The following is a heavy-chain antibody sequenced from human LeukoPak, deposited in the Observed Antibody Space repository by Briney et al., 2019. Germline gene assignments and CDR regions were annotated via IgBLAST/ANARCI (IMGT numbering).Heavy chain of an antibody. CDR1: GFTFNDYG. V-gene: IGHV3-53*01. CDR2: IYSGGST. D-gene: IGHD4-23*01. J-gene: IGHJ4*02. Sequence: GGSLRLSCAASGFTFNDYGMSWVRQAPGKGLEWVSLIYSGGSTYYADSVKGRFTISRDNSKNTLYLQMNSLRAEDTAVYYCARRAGGYSHPYDYWGQGTLVTVSS. CDR3: ARRAGGYSHPYDY.